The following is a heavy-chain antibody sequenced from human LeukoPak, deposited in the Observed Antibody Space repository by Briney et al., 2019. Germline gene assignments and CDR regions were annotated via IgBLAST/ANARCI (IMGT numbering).Heavy chain of an antibody. CDR2: ISYDGSNK. V-gene: IGHV3-30*03. Sequence: GGSLRLSCAASGFTFSSYGMHWVRQAPGKGLEWVAVISYDGSNKYYADSVKGRFTISRDNSKNTLYLQMNSLRAEDTAVYYCARGSSSLYEIDYWGQGTLVTVSS. J-gene: IGHJ4*02. D-gene: IGHD6-6*01. CDR1: GFTFSSYG. CDR3: ARGSSSLYEIDY.